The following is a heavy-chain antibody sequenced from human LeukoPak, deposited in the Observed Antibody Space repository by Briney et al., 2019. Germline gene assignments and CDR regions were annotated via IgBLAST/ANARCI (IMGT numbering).Heavy chain of an antibody. V-gene: IGHV4-61*02. CDR3: ARTEGDDAFDI. CDR1: GGSISSGSYY. CDR2: IYTIGNT. Sequence: PSQTLSLTCNVSGGSISSGSYYWSWIRQPAGKGLEWIGRIYTIGNTNYNPSLKSRVTISIDTSKNRFSLKLNSVTAADTAVYYCARTEGDDAFDIWGQGTMVTVSS. D-gene: IGHD3-10*01. J-gene: IGHJ3*02.